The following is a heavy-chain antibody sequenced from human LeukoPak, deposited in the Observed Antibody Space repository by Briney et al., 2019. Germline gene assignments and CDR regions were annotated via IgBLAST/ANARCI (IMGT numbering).Heavy chain of an antibody. J-gene: IGHJ4*02. CDR3: ARSNSGSHRELDY. Sequence: PSQTLSLTCTVSGGSINSGSYFWSWIRQPAGKGLEWIGRIYTSGITNYNSSLMSRATISIDTSKNQFSLKLSSVTAADTAVNYCARSNSGSHRELDYWGQGALVTVSS. CDR1: GGSINSGSYF. V-gene: IGHV4-61*02. D-gene: IGHD1-26*01. CDR2: IYTSGIT.